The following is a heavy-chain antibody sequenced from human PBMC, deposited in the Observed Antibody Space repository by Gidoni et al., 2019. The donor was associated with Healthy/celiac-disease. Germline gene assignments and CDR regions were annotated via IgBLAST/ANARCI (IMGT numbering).Heavy chain of an antibody. V-gene: IGHV3-30*18. J-gene: IGHJ4*02. CDR1: GFTFSSYG. CDR3: AKDFTTPVDY. D-gene: IGHD1-26*01. CDR2: ISYDGSNK. Sequence: QVQLVESGGGVVQPGGSLGLSCAASGFTFSSYGMHWVRQAPGKGLEWVAVISYDGSNKYYADSVKGRFTISRDKSKNTLYLQMNSLRAEDTAVYYCAKDFTTPVDYWGQGTLVTVSS.